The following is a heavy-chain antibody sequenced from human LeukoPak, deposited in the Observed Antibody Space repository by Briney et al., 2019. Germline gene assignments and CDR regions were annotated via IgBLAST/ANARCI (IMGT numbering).Heavy chain of an antibody. Sequence: EASVKVSCKASGGTFSSYAISWVRQAPGQGLEWMGGIIPIFGTANYAQKFQGRVTITADESTSTAYMELSSLRSEDTAVYYCARGGVLRFLEWLSFDYWGQGTLVTVSS. D-gene: IGHD3-3*01. CDR2: IIPIFGTA. V-gene: IGHV1-69*01. CDR1: GGTFSSYA. J-gene: IGHJ4*02. CDR3: ARGGVLRFLEWLSFDY.